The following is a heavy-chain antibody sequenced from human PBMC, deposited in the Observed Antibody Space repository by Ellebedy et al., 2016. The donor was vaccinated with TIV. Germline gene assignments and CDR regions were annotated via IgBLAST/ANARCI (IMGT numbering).Heavy chain of an antibody. Sequence: GESLKISXVASGFNHRTYAMHWVRQAPGKGLEWVAVITYDGSNKYYADSVKGRFTISRDNSKNTLYLQMNSLRAEDTAVYYCAKDPGGLTTMTTPDWGQGTLVTVSS. CDR1: GFNHRTYA. J-gene: IGHJ4*02. V-gene: IGHV3-30*04. D-gene: IGHD4-17*01. CDR3: AKDPGGLTTMTTPD. CDR2: ITYDGSNK.